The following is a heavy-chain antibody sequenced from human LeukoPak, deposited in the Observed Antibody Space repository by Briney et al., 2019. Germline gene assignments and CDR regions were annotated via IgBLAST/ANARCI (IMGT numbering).Heavy chain of an antibody. V-gene: IGHV4-59*01. J-gene: IGHJ4*02. CDR2: IYYSGST. CDR3: ARGFYYFDY. CDR1: GGSISNYF. D-gene: IGHD3-3*01. Sequence: PSETLSLTCTVSGGSISNYFWSWIRQPPGKGLEWIGYIYYSGSTNYNPSLKSRVTLSVDTSKNQSSLKLSSVTAADTAVYYCARGFYYFDYWGQGTLVTVSS.